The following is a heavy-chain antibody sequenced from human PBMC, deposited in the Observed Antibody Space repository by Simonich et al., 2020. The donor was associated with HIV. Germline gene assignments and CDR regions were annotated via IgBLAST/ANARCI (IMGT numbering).Heavy chain of an antibody. D-gene: IGHD2-2*01. V-gene: IGHV4-34*01. CDR1: GGSFSGYS. CDR3: ARGFYQRLYYFDY. Sequence: QVQLQQWGAGLLKPSATLSLTCAVYGGSFSGYSWSWIRQPPGKGREWIGEINHSGGTNYNPSLKSRVTISVDTSKNQFSLKLGSVTAADTAVYYCARGFYQRLYYFDYWGQGTLVTVSS. J-gene: IGHJ4*02. CDR2: INHSGGT.